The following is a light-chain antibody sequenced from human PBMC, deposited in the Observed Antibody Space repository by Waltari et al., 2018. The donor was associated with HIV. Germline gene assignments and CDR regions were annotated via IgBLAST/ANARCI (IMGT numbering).Light chain of an antibody. CDR3: SSYTSSTTLL. Sequence: QSALTQPASVSGSPGQSITISCPGSSSDVGSNDYVSWYQQHPGKAPKLMIYEVNNRPSGVSNRFSGSKSGNTASLTISGLQAEDEAEYYCSSYTSSTTLLFGGGTKVTVL. CDR2: EVN. J-gene: IGLJ2*01. CDR1: SSDVGSNDY. V-gene: IGLV2-14*01.